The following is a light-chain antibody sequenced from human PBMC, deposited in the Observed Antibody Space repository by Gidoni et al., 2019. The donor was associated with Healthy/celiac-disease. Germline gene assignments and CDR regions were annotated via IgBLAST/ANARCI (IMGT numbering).Light chain of an antibody. CDR1: QSVLYSSNNQNY. Sequence: DLVMTQSPASLAVSLGERATIHCKSSQSVLYSSNNQNYLAWYQQKPGQPPKLLIYWASTRESGVPDRFSGSGSGTDFTLTISSLQAEDVAVYYCQQYYSTPLTFXGXTKVEIK. CDR2: WAS. V-gene: IGKV4-1*01. J-gene: IGKJ4*01. CDR3: QQYYSTPLT.